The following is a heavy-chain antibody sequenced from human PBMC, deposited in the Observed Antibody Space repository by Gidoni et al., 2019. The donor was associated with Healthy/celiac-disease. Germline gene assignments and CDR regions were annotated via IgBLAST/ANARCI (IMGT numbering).Heavy chain of an antibody. D-gene: IGHD3-3*01. Sequence: QVLLVGSGGGVVQPGRSLRLSCAASGFTFSSYGMHWVRQAPGKGLEWVAVISFDGINKYYADSVKGRFTISRDNSKNTLYLQMNSLRAEDTAVYYCAKPQSEWLTYLSSFDYWGQGTLVTVSS. V-gene: IGHV3-30*18. J-gene: IGHJ4*02. CDR1: GFTFSSYG. CDR2: ISFDGINK. CDR3: AKPQSEWLTYLSSFDY.